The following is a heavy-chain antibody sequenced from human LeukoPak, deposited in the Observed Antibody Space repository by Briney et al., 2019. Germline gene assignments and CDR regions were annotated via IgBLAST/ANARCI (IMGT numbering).Heavy chain of an antibody. Sequence: ASVKVSCKASGYTFTAYYMHWVRQAPGQGLEWMGWINPNSGVTDYSQKFQDRVTMTRDTSIATAYMELSRLISDDTAVYYCARGGYADYGRGHYWGQGTLVTVSS. V-gene: IGHV1-2*02. CDR2: INPNSGVT. D-gene: IGHD4-17*01. J-gene: IGHJ4*02. CDR1: GYTFTAYY. CDR3: ARGGYADYGRGHY.